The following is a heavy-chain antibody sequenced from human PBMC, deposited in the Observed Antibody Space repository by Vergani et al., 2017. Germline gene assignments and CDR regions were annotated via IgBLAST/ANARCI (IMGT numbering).Heavy chain of an antibody. CDR2: IRYDGSNP. V-gene: IGHV3-30*02. CDR1: GYTFGHFD. D-gene: IGHD1-26*01. Sequence: QEQLLQSGGGVVQPGGSLRLSCIGSGYTFGHFDMHWVRQAPGKGLAWVAFIRYDGSNPQYIVSMKGRFTISRDNSKDTLFLQMNGLRPEDTGTYFCAKKGGSLYYYGVDVWGQGTTITVSS. CDR3: AKKGGSLYYYGVDV. J-gene: IGHJ6*02.